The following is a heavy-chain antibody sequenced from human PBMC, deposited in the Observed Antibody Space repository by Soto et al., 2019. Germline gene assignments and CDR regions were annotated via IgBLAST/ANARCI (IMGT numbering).Heavy chain of an antibody. Sequence: ASVKVSCKASGYTFTSYAMHWVRQAPGQRLEWMGWINAGNGNTKYSQKFQGRVTITRDTSASTAYMELSSLRSEDTAVYYCARVGCSGGSCYSSWFDPWGQGALVTAPQ. D-gene: IGHD2-15*01. CDR2: INAGNGNT. CDR1: GYTFTSYA. J-gene: IGHJ5*02. CDR3: ARVGCSGGSCYSSWFDP. V-gene: IGHV1-3*01.